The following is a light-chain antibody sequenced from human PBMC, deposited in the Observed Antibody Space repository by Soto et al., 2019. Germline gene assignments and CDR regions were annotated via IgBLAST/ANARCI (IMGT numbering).Light chain of an antibody. V-gene: IGKV3-20*01. J-gene: IGKJ4*01. CDR2: DAS. Sequence: EVGLTQSPCTLSLSPGERATLSCRASQSVSSSYLAWYQQKPGQAPRLLIYDASNRATGIPARFSGSGSGTDFTLTISRLEPEDFAVYYCQQYGSSPALTFGGGTKVDIK. CDR1: QSVSSSY. CDR3: QQYGSSPALT.